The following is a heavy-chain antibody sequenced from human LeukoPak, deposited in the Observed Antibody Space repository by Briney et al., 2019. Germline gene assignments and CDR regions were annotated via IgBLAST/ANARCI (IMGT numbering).Heavy chain of an antibody. D-gene: IGHD6-13*01. CDR3: ARRQGDTSSWYY. CDR1: GGSISSSGYY. CDR2: IFYSGTT. V-gene: IGHV4-39*01. J-gene: IGHJ4*02. Sequence: SETLSLTCTVSGGSISSSGYYWGWIRQPPGKGREWIGNIFYSGTTYYNPSLKSRVTISLDTSKNQFSLKLSSATAADTALYYCARRQGDTSSWYYWGQGTLVTVSS.